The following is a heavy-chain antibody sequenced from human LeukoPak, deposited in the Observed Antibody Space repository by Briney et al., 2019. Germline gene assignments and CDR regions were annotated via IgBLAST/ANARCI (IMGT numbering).Heavy chain of an antibody. CDR3: ARVDRPYSSSVGY. D-gene: IGHD6-19*01. CDR2: INPNTGGT. CDR1: GYTFNGYY. V-gene: IGHV1-2*02. J-gene: IGHJ4*02. Sequence: ASVKVSCKASGYTFNGYYMHWVRQAPGEGLEWMGWINPNTGGTNYAQKFQGRVNMTRDTSISTAYMELRRLRSDDTAVYYCARVDRPYSSSVGYWGQGTLVTVSS.